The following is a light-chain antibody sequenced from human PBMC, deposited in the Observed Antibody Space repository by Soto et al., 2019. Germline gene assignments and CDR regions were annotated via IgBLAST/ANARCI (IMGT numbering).Light chain of an antibody. J-gene: IGKJ3*01. Sequence: IQLTQSPSSLSASMGDRVTITCRASQGTINYLAWYQQKPGKAPKLLIYGASTLQVGVPSRFSGSGSGTDFTLTVSSLQPEDLATYYCQQLFMYPPTFGPGTKVDIK. CDR2: GAS. CDR1: QGTINY. V-gene: IGKV1-9*01. CDR3: QQLFMYPPT.